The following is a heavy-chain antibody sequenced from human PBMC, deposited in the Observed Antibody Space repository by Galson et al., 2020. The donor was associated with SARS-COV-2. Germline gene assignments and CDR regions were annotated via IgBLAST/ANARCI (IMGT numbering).Heavy chain of an antibody. Sequence: GGSLRLSCAASGFTVSGSYLSCVRQAPGKGLEWVSIIYSDDTSNYTDSVKGRLTISRDESKNTLYLQMNSLRADDTAVYYCARDLTSNGWNNFDYWGQGTLVTVSS. J-gene: IGHJ4*02. CDR1: GFTVSGSY. V-gene: IGHV3-53*01. CDR3: ARDLTSNGWNNFDY. CDR2: IYSDDTS. D-gene: IGHD3-9*01.